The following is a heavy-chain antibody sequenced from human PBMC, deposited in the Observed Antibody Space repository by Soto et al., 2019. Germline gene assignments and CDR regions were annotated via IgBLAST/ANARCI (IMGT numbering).Heavy chain of an antibody. Sequence: SETLSLTCTVSGGSISSYYWSWIRQPPGKGLEWIGYIYYSGSTNYNPSLKSRVTISVDTSKNQFSLKLSSVTAADTAVYYCARERGGYGLFDSWGQGTLVTVSS. J-gene: IGHJ4*02. D-gene: IGHD5-18*01. CDR2: IYYSGST. CDR1: GGSISSYY. CDR3: ARERGGYGLFDS. V-gene: IGHV4-59*01.